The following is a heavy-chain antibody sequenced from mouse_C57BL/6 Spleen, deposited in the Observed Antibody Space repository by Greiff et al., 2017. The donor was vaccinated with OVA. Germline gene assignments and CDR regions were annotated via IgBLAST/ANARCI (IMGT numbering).Heavy chain of an antibody. D-gene: IGHD1-1*01. CDR2: INPSTGGT. V-gene: IGHV1-42*01. J-gene: IGHJ4*01. CDR1: GYSFTGYY. CDR3: ARYYYGSSYDAMDY. Sequence: VQLQQPGPELVKPGASVKISCKASGYSFTGYYMNWVKQSPEKSLEWIGEINPSTGGTTYNQKFKAKATLTVDKSSSTAYMQLKSLTSEDSAVYYCARYYYGSSYDAMDYWGQGTSGTVSS.